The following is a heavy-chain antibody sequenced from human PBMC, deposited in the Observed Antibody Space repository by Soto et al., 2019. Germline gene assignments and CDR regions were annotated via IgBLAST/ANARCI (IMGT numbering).Heavy chain of an antibody. CDR2: IYYSGST. V-gene: IGHV4-39*01. J-gene: IGHJ4*02. D-gene: IGHD3-22*01. CDR3: ARVPRIRRVVIAGDSSGYFDY. Sequence: PSETLSLTCTVSGGSISSSSYYWGWIRQPPGKGLEWIGSIYYSGSTYYNPSLKSRVTISVDTSKNQFSLKLSSVTAADTAVYYCARVPRIRRVVIAGDSSGYFDYWGQGTLVTVSS. CDR1: GGSISSSSYY.